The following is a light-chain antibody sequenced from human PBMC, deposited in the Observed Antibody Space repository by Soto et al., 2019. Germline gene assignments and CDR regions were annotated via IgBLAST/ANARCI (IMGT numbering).Light chain of an antibody. Sequence: EIVLTQSPGTLSLAPGERATLSCGASQSVTSTSLAWYQQKPGQAPRLLMYGASSRATGTPDRISGGGSGTDFTLTISSLEPEEFAVYYCQKRSNWPITCGQGTRREIK. V-gene: IGKV3D-20*02. CDR2: GAS. CDR1: QSVTSTS. CDR3: QKRSNWPIT. J-gene: IGKJ5*01.